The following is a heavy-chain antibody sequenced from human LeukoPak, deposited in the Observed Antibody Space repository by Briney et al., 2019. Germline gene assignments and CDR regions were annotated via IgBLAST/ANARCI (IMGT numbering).Heavy chain of an antibody. V-gene: IGHV1-2*02. CDR2: INPNSGGT. CDR1: GYTFTGYY. CDR3: AREQVVVVPAGEYYYYGMDV. D-gene: IGHD2-2*01. Sequence: ASVKVSCKASGYTFTGYYMHWVRQAPGQGLEWMGWINPNSGGTSYAQKFQGRVTMTRDTSISTAYMELSRLRSDDTAVYYCAREQVVVVPAGEYYYYGMDVWGQGTTVTVSS. J-gene: IGHJ6*02.